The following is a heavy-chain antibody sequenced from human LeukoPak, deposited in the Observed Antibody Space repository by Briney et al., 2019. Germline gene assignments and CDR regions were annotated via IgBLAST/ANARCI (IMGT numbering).Heavy chain of an antibody. Sequence: GGSLRLSCAAAGFTFSDYYMAWIRQAPGNGLEYISHISASGSTIHYGDSVKGRFTIFRDDARNSVYLQMTSLRAEDTATYFCARDCGGHCYSGFDYWGQGALVTVSS. CDR2: ISASGSTI. CDR1: GFTFSDYY. D-gene: IGHD2-21*02. CDR3: ARDCGGHCYSGFDY. J-gene: IGHJ4*02. V-gene: IGHV3-11*04.